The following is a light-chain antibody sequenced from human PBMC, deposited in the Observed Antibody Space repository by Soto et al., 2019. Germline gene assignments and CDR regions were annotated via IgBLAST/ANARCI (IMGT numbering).Light chain of an antibody. CDR2: DNN. CDR1: SFNIGAGYD. J-gene: IGLJ1*01. Sequence: QSVLTRPPSGSGAPGQRVTISCPGSSFNIGAGYDVHWYQHLPGAAPKLLIYDNNSRPSGVPDRFSGSKSGTSASLAITGLQAEDEAEYYCQSYDSGLSGYVFGTGTKVTVL. V-gene: IGLV1-40*01. CDR3: QSYDSGLSGYV.